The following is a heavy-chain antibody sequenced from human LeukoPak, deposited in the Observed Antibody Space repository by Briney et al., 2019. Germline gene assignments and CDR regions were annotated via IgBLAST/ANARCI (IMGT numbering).Heavy chain of an antibody. CDR1: GFTFDDYA. Sequence: PGGSLRLSCAASGFTFDDYAMHWVRQAPGKGLEWVSLISGDGGSTYYADSVKGRFTISRDNSKNSLYLQMNSLRTEDTALYYCAKDISTMIVVGNFDYWVQGTLVTVSS. D-gene: IGHD3-22*01. CDR3: AKDISTMIVVGNFDY. J-gene: IGHJ4*02. CDR2: ISGDGGST. V-gene: IGHV3-43*02.